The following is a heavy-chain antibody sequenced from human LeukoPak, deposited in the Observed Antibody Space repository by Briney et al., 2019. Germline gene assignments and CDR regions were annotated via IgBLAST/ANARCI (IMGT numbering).Heavy chain of an antibody. CDR1: GYTFTSNY. CDR3: ARVDRLRYCSGGSWPLDY. D-gene: IGHD2-15*01. J-gene: IGHJ4*02. Sequence: ASVKVSCKSFGYTFTSNYMHWVRQAPGQGPEWMGVISPSGASTTYAQTFQGRVTLTRDMSTSTDYLELSSLRSEDTAVYYCARVDRLRYCSGGSWPLDYWGQGTLVTVSS. CDR2: ISPSGAST. V-gene: IGHV1-46*01.